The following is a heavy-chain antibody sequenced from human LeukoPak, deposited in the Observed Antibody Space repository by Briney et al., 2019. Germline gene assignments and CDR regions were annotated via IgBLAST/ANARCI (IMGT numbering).Heavy chain of an antibody. Sequence: PGGSLRLSCAASGFTFSSYGMHWVRQAPGKGLEWVAFIRYDGSNKYYADSVKGRFTISRDNSKNTLYLQMNSLRAEDTAVYYCARDIDIAGIAALFDYWGQGTLVTVSS. V-gene: IGHV3-30*02. J-gene: IGHJ4*02. CDR3: ARDIDIAGIAALFDY. CDR1: GFTFSSYG. CDR2: IRYDGSNK. D-gene: IGHD6-13*01.